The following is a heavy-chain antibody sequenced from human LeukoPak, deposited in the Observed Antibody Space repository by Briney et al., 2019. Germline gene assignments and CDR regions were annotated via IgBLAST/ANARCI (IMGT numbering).Heavy chain of an antibody. CDR3: ARGQRWMATIRPLDY. CDR2: INHSGST. J-gene: IGHJ4*02. Sequence: SETLSLTCAVYGGSFSGYYWNWIRQPPGKGLEWIGEINHSGSTNYNPSLKSRVTISVDTSKNQFSLKLSSVTAADTAVYYCARGQRWMATIRPLDYWGQGTLVTVSS. CDR1: GGSFSGYY. D-gene: IGHD5-24*01. V-gene: IGHV4-34*01.